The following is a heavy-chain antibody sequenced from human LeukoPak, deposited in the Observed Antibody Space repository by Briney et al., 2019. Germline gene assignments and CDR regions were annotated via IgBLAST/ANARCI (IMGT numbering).Heavy chain of an antibody. CDR1: GFTFSSYS. Sequence: GGSLRLSCAASGFTFSSYSMNWVRQAPGKGLEWVSSISSSSSYIYYADSVKGRFTISRDNSKNTLYLQMNSLRAEDTAVYYCAKLGVNNDFWSGYFDYWGQGTLVTVSS. V-gene: IGHV3-21*04. CDR2: ISSSSSYI. J-gene: IGHJ4*02. D-gene: IGHD3-3*01. CDR3: AKLGVNNDFWSGYFDY.